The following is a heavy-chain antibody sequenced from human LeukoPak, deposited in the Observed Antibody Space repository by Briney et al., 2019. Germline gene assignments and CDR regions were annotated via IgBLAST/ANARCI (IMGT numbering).Heavy chain of an antibody. CDR2: ISGSGGST. CDR3: ANRIAVAGGNYFDY. Sequence: PGASLRLSCAASGFTFSSYAMSWVRQASGKGLEWVSAISGSGGSTYYADSVKGRFTISRDNSKNTLYLQMNSLRAEDTAVYYCANRIAVAGGNYFDYWGQGTLVTVSS. J-gene: IGHJ4*02. D-gene: IGHD6-19*01. CDR1: GFTFSSYA. V-gene: IGHV3-23*01.